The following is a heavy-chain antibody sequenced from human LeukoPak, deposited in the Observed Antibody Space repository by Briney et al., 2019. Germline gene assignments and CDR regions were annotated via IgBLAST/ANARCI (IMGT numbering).Heavy chain of an antibody. CDR3: ARGRGGYADYYYYMDV. CDR1: GYTFTSYE. Sequence: ASVKVSCKASGYTFTSYEINWVRQATGQGLEWMGWMNPDTGNTGYAQKFQGRVTMTRNTSIGTAYMELSSLRSEDTAVYYCARGRGGYADYYYYMDVWGKGTTVTVSS. D-gene: IGHD5-12*01. J-gene: IGHJ6*03. V-gene: IGHV1-8*01. CDR2: MNPDTGNT.